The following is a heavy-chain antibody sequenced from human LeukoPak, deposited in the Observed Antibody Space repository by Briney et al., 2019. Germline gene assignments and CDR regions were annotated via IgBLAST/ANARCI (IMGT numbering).Heavy chain of an antibody. CDR2: IYYGGTT. Sequence: PSETLSLTCTVSGGSISTSNYYWGWIRQPPGKGLEWNGSIYYGGTTYYNPSLKSRVSISVDTSESQFSLKLSSVTAADTALYYCTRGLPRANDAFDIWGRGTMVTVSS. J-gene: IGHJ3*02. CDR1: GGSISTSNYY. V-gene: IGHV4-39*01. CDR3: TRGLPRANDAFDI.